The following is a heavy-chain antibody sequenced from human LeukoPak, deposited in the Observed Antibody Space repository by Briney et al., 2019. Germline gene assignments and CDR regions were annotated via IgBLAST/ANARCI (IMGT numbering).Heavy chain of an antibody. CDR3: ASSGRGYYDSSGYYYNY. CDR2: IYPGHSDT. CDR1: GYSFTSYW. D-gene: IGHD3-22*01. V-gene: IGHV5-51*01. Sequence: GESLKISCKGSGYSFTSYWIGWVRQMPGKGLEWMGIIYPGHSDTRYSPSFQGQVTISADKSISTAYLQWSSLKASDTAMYYCASSGRGYYDSSGYYYNYWGQGTLVTVSS. J-gene: IGHJ4*02.